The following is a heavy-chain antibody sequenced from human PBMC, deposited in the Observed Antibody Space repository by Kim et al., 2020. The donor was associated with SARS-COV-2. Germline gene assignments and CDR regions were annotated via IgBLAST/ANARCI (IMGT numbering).Heavy chain of an antibody. CDR2: ISSSSSYI. CDR1: GFTFSSYS. CDR3: ARFRVRDFWSGYYTAWFDP. J-gene: IGHJ5*02. Sequence: GGSLRLSCAASGFTFSSYSMNWVRQAPGKGLEWVSSISSSSSYIYYADSVKGRFTISRDNAKNSLYLQMNSLRAEDTAVYYCARFRVRDFWSGYYTAWFDPWGQGTLVTVSS. D-gene: IGHD3-3*01. V-gene: IGHV3-21*01.